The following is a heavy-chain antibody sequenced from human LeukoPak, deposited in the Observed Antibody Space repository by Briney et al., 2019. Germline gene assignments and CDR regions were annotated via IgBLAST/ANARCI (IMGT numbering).Heavy chain of an antibody. CDR1: GDSVSRSSYY. J-gene: IGHJ4*02. D-gene: IGHD3-22*01. CDR3: ARYYDSTGSSDY. V-gene: IGHV4-61*01. Sequence: SETLSLTCTVSGDSVSRSSYYWTWIRQPPGKGLEWIGYIYYIGSTNYNPPLRSRLTMSVDTSKNQFSLRLSSVIAADTAVYYCARYYDSTGSSDYWGQGTLVTVSS. CDR2: IYYIGST.